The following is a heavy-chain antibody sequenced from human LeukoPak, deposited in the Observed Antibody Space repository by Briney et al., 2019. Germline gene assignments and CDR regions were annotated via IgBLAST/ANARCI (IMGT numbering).Heavy chain of an antibody. D-gene: IGHD3-10*01. J-gene: IGHJ4*02. V-gene: IGHV3-7*04. CDR3: ASDREYYYGSGSFDY. CDR1: GFTFSSYW. CDR2: IKQDGSEK. Sequence: GVSRRLSGAASGFTFSSYWMSWVRQAPGKGLECVANIKQDGSEKYYVDSVKGRFTISRDNAKNSLYLQMNSLRAEDTAVYYCASDREYYYGSGSFDYWGQGKLVTVSS.